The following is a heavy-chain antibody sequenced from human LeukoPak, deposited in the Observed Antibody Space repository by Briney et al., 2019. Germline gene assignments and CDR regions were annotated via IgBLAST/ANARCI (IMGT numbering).Heavy chain of an antibody. CDR1: GYTFTSYD. CDR3: AKTYYYGSSGSGAFDI. Sequence: ASVKVSCKASGYTFTSYDINWVRQATGQGLEWMGWMNPNSGNTDYAQKFQGRVTMTRNTSISTAYMELSSLRSEDTAVYYCAKTYYYGSSGSGAFDIWGQGTMVTVSS. J-gene: IGHJ3*02. V-gene: IGHV1-8*01. CDR2: MNPNSGNT. D-gene: IGHD3-22*01.